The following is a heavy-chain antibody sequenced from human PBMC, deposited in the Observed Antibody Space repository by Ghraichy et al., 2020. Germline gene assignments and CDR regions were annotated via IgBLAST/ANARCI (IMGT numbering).Heavy chain of an antibody. D-gene: IGHD3-3*01. CDR1: GGSISSTSYY. J-gene: IGHJ6*02. V-gene: IGHV4-39*07. CDR3: ARDLSRYDFWSGYYRAYYYYYGMDV. CDR2: VYYTGST. Sequence: SETLSLTCTVSGGSISSTSYYWSWIRQPPGKGLEWIGSVYYTGSTHYNPSLKSRVTISADTSKKQFSLKLSSVTAADTAVYYCARDLSRYDFWSGYYRAYYYYYGMDVWGQGTTVTVSS.